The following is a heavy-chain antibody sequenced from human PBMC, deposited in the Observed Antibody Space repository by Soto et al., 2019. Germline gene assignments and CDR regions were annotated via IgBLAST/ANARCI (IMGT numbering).Heavy chain of an antibody. CDR3: ARHLGGNHYYYGMDV. Sequence: QVQLVQSGAEVKKPGSSVKVSCKASGGTFSSYAISWVRQAPGQGLEWMGGIIPIFGTADYAQKFQGRVTITADESTSTAYMDLSSLRSEDTAGYYCARHLGGNHYYYGMDVWGQGTTVTVSS. D-gene: IGHD3-16*01. J-gene: IGHJ6*02. V-gene: IGHV1-69*12. CDR1: GGTFSSYA. CDR2: IIPIFGTA.